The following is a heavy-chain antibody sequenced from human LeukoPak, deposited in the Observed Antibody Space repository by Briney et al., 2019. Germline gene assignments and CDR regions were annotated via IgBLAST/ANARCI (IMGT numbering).Heavy chain of an antibody. CDR3: ATQLYNCSSTSCYQGHYYYYYMDV. J-gene: IGHJ6*03. D-gene: IGHD2-2*01. Sequence: SGGSLRLSCASSGFTFSSYGMHWVRQAPGKGLEWVAFIRCHGSNKYYADSVKGRFTISRDNSKNTLYLQMNSLRAEDTAVYYCATQLYNCSSTSCYQGHYYYYYMDVWGKGTTVTVSS. CDR1: GFTFSSYG. V-gene: IGHV3-30*02. CDR2: IRCHGSNK.